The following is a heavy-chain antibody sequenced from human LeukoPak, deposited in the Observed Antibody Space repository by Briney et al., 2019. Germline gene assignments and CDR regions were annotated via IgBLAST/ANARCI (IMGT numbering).Heavy chain of an antibody. CDR3: ARGRGPPNTNRDFYYYYYMDV. Sequence: SVKVSCKASGGTFSSYAISWVRQAPGQGLEWMGGIIPIFGTANYAQKFQGRVTITADESTSTAYMELSNLRSEDMALYYCARGRGPPNTNRDFYYYYYMDVWGTGTTVTVSS. V-gene: IGHV1-69*13. J-gene: IGHJ6*03. D-gene: IGHD3-10*01. CDR1: GGTFSSYA. CDR2: IIPIFGTA.